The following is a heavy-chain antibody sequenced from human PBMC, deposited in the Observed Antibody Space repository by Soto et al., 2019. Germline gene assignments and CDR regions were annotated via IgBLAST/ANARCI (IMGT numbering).Heavy chain of an antibody. CDR2: IIPIFGTA. CDR3: ARMHCSSTSCPLKYCDY. V-gene: IGHV1-69*13. J-gene: IGHJ4*02. Sequence: SVKVSCKASGGTFSSYAISWVRQAPGQGLEWMGGIIPIFGTANYAQKFQGRVTITADECTSTAYMELSSLRSEDTAVYFCARMHCSSTSCPLKYCDYWGQGNLVTAPQ. CDR1: GGTFSSYA. D-gene: IGHD2-2*01.